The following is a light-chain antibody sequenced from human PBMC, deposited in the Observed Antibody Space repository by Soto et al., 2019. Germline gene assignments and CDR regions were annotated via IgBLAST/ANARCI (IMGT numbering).Light chain of an antibody. CDR1: QSVSSN. CDR3: QQYNNWPRT. Sequence: EIVMTQSPATLSVSPGERATLSCRASQSVSSNLVWYQQKPGQAPRLLIYGASTRATGIPARFSGSGSGTEFTLTISSLQSEDFAVYYCQQYNNWPRTFGQGTKAEIK. J-gene: IGKJ1*01. V-gene: IGKV3-15*01. CDR2: GAS.